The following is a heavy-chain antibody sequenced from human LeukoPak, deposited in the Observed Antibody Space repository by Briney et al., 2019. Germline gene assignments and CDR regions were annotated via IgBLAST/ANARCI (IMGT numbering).Heavy chain of an antibody. D-gene: IGHD2-2*01. CDR2: INPHTGGT. V-gene: IGHV1-2*02. CDR3: AGEISSNCCDY. Sequence: ASVTVSCEGSGYTFSDYCMHWVRQAPGQGLEWMGWINPHTGGTHYAQKFQGRVTMTRDTSVSTAYMEVSRLRSDDTAVYYCAGEISSNCCDYWGQGTLVTVSS. CDR1: GYTFSDYC. J-gene: IGHJ4*02.